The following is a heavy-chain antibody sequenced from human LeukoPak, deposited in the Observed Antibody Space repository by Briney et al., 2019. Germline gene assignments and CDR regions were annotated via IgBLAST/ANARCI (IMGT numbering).Heavy chain of an antibody. CDR3: ARGYDSSGSDAFDI. J-gene: IGHJ3*02. D-gene: IGHD3-22*01. Sequence: GGSLRLSCAASGFTFSDYYMSWIRQAPGKGLEWVSYISSTGGTIYYADSMKGRFTISRDNAKNSLYLQMNSLRVEDTAVYYCARGYDSSGSDAFDIWGQGTMVTVSS. CDR1: GFTFSDYY. V-gene: IGHV3-11*04. CDR2: ISSTGGTI.